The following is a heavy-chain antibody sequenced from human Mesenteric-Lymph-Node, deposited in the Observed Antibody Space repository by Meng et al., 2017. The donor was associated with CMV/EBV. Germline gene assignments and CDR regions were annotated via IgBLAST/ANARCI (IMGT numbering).Heavy chain of an antibody. Sequence: GESLKISCAASGFTVSSDFMGWVRQAPGEGLAWVSVIYIDGSTYYADSVKGRFTISRDNPENTLYFQMNSLRGEDTAVYYCARVRTTVATGGYYYYSAMDVWGQGTTVTVSS. V-gene: IGHV3-66*02. CDR3: ARVRTTVATGGYYYYSAMDV. J-gene: IGHJ6*02. CDR1: GFTVSSDF. CDR2: IYIDGST. D-gene: IGHD5-12*01.